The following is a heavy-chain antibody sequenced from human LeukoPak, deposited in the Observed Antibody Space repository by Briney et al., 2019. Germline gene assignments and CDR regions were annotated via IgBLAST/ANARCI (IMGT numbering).Heavy chain of an antibody. D-gene: IGHD1-1*01. J-gene: IGHJ4*02. Sequence: PSETLSLTCTVSGGSISGYYWRWIRQPPGKGLEWIGEINHSGSTNYNPSLKSRVTISVDTSKNQLSLKMSSVTAADTAVYYCTITTGTTLGLMDYWGQGTLVTVSS. CDR1: GGSISGYY. V-gene: IGHV4-34*01. CDR2: INHSGST. CDR3: TITTGTTLGLMDY.